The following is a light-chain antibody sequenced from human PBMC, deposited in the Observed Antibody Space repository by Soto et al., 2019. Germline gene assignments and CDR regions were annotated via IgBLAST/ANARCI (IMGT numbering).Light chain of an antibody. J-gene: IGKJ5*01. Sequence: EVVLTQSPATLSLSPGERATLSCRASENVRTFVDWYQQKPGQAPRLLMFGASNRATGIPARFSGSGSGTDFTLTISNLEPEDFAVYYCQQRSNWPPITFGQGTRLEI. CDR2: GAS. V-gene: IGKV3-11*01. CDR3: QQRSNWPPIT. CDR1: ENVRTF.